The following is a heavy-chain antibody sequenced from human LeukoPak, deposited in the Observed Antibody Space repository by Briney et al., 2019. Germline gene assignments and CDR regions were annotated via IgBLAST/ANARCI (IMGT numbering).Heavy chain of an antibody. V-gene: IGHV4-39*01. CDR1: GFTFNSYG. D-gene: IGHD1-26*01. J-gene: IGHJ4*02. Sequence: GSLRLSCAASGFTFNSYGMHWVRQAPGKGLEWIGIIHYSGSTFYNPSLKSRVTISVDTSKNQISLKLTSVTAADTAVYYCARLQLGPTTHFDCWGQGTLVTVSS. CDR2: IHYSGST. CDR3: ARLQLGPTTHFDC.